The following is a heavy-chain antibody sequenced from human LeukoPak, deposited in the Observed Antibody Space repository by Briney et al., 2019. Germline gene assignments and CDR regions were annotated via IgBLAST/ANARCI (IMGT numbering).Heavy chain of an antibody. CDR3: AKVTDYGSGTYYNRGFDY. D-gene: IGHD3-10*01. Sequence: PGGSLRLSCAASGFTFSNYAMSWVRQAPGKGLEWVSAIRGSGTSTYYADSVKGRFTISRDNSKNTLYLQMNSLRAGDTAVYYCAKVTDYGSGTYYNRGFDYWGQGSLVTVSS. CDR1: GFTFSNYA. V-gene: IGHV3-23*01. J-gene: IGHJ4*02. CDR2: IRGSGTST.